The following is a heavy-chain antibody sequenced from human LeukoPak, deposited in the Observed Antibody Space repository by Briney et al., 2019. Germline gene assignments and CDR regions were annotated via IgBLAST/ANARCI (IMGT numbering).Heavy chain of an antibody. J-gene: IGHJ4*02. V-gene: IGHV3-21*06. CDR2: ISSSSSYI. CDR3: ARGDDYVWGSYRYADY. CDR1: GFTFSRYN. D-gene: IGHD3-16*02. Sequence: KPGGSLRLSCAASGFTFSRYNMNWVRQAPGKGLEWVSSISSSSSYIYYADSVKGRFTMSRDNAKNSLYLQMNNLRAEGTAVYYCARGDDYVWGSYRYADYWGQGTLVTVSS.